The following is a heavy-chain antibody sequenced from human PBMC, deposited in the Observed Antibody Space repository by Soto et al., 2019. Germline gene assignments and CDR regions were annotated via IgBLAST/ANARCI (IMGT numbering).Heavy chain of an antibody. D-gene: IGHD6-19*01. Sequence: PSETLSLPCSVSGGSISSYYWSWIRRPPGKGLEWIGYIYYSGSTNYNPSLKSRVTISVDTSKNQFSLKLSSVTAAETAVYYCARGRYSSGWGRYVYYGMDVRGRGT. J-gene: IGHJ6*02. CDR3: ARGRYSSGWGRYVYYGMDV. V-gene: IGHV4-59*01. CDR2: IYYSGST. CDR1: GGSISSYY.